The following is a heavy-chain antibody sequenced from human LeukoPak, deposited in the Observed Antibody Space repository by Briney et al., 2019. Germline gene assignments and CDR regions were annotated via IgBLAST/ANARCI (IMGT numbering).Heavy chain of an antibody. CDR3: ARVPRPVAGRNHYFDY. D-gene: IGHD6-19*01. J-gene: IGHJ4*02. Sequence: ASVKVSCKASGYTFTSYGISWVRQAPGQGLEWMGWISAYNSNTNYAQKLQGRVTMTTDTSTSTAYMELRSLRSDDTAVYYCARVPRPVAGRNHYFDYWGQGTLVTVSS. CDR2: ISAYNSNT. CDR1: GYTFTSYG. V-gene: IGHV1-18*01.